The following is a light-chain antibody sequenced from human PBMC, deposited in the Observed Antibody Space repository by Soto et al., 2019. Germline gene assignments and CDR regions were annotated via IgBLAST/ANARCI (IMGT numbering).Light chain of an antibody. J-gene: IGLJ1*01. V-gene: IGLV2-14*03. Sequence: QSALTQPASVSDSPGQSITISCTGTSSDVGGSNFVSWYQQHPGKPPKLIIYDVANRPSGVSNRFSGSKSGSTASLIISRPQSEAGADYYCVSYTSSTTYVFGTGTKLTVL. CDR3: VSYTSSTTYV. CDR2: DVA. CDR1: SSDVGGSNF.